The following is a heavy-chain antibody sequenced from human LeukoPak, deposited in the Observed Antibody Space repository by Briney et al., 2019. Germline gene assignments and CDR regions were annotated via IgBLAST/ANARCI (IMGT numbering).Heavy chain of an antibody. Sequence: PGGSLRLSCAASGFTFSSYAMSWVRQAPGKGLEWVSAISGSGGCTYYADSVKGRFTISRDNSKNTLYLQMNSLRAEDMAVYYCAREADGSGSLKVSPFDYWGQGTLVTVSS. D-gene: IGHD3-10*01. V-gene: IGHV3-23*01. CDR3: AREADGSGSLKVSPFDY. CDR2: ISGSGGCT. J-gene: IGHJ4*02. CDR1: GFTFSSYA.